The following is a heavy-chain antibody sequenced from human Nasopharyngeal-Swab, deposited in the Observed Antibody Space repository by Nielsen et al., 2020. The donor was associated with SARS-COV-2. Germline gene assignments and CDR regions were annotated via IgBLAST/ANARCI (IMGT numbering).Heavy chain of an antibody. D-gene: IGHD3-10*01. Sequence: VRQMPGKGLEWVGRIRSKANSYATACAASVKGRFTISRDDSKNTAYLQMNSLKTEDTAVYYCTRALEGSGPSSYYGMDVWGQGTTVTVSS. V-gene: IGHV3-73*01. CDR2: IRSKANSYAT. CDR3: TRALEGSGPSSYYGMDV. J-gene: IGHJ6*02.